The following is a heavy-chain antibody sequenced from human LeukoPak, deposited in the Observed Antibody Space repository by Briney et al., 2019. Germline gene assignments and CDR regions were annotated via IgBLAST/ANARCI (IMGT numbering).Heavy chain of an antibody. V-gene: IGHV4-39*07. CDR1: GGSISSSSYY. CDR2: IYYSGST. J-gene: IGHJ5*02. Sequence: PSETLSLTCTVSGGSISSSSYYWGWIRQPPGKGLEWIGSIYYSGSTYYNPSLKSRVTISVDTPKNQFSLKLSSVTAADTAVYYCASVRYYYDSSGPLNWFDPWGQGTLVTVSS. CDR3: ASVRYYYDSSGPLNWFDP. D-gene: IGHD3-22*01.